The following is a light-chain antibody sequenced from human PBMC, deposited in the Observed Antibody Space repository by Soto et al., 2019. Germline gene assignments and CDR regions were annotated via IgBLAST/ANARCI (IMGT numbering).Light chain of an antibody. J-gene: IGKJ5*01. Sequence: EIVMTQSPATLSVSPCEGATLSFRASQSVSSNLAWYQQKPGQAPRLLIYGAYTRAAGVPARFSGSGSGTEFTLTITSLQSEDIALYYCQQYNIWPPITFGQGTRLEIK. V-gene: IGKV3-15*01. CDR3: QQYNIWPPIT. CDR2: GAY. CDR1: QSVSSN.